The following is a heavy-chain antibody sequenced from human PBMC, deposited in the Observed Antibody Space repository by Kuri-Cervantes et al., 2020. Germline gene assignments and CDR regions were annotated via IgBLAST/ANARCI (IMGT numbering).Heavy chain of an antibody. CDR3: ARRSVGGSYSFDY. CDR1: GGSISNYY. J-gene: IGHJ4*02. V-gene: IGHV4-59*08. Sequence: SETLSLTCIVSGGSISNYYWNWIRLPPGKGLEWIGYIYYSGSTNYNPSLKSRVTMSVDTSKNQFSLKLSSVTAADTAVYYCARRSVGGSYSFDYWGQGTLVTVSS. D-gene: IGHD1-26*01. CDR2: IYYSGST.